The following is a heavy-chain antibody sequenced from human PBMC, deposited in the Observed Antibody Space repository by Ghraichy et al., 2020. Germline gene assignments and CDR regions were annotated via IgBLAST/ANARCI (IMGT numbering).Heavy chain of an antibody. J-gene: IGHJ3*02. V-gene: IGHV1-69*13. Sequence: SVKVSCKASGGTFSSYAISWVRQAPGQGLEWMGGIIPIFGTANYAQKFQGRVTITADESTSTAYMELSSLRSEDTAVYYCARDGAAAARDAFDIWGQGTMVTVSS. CDR1: GGTFSSYA. CDR3: ARDGAAAARDAFDI. D-gene: IGHD6-13*01. CDR2: IIPIFGTA.